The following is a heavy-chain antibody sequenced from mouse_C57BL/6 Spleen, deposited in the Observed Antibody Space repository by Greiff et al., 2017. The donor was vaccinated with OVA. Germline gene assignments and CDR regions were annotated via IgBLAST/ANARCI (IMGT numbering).Heavy chain of an antibody. V-gene: IGHV2-6-1*01. D-gene: IGHD3-1*01. CDR3: ARQRTAGYYYAMDY. CDR1: GFSLTSYG. Sequence: VKLQESGPGLVAPSQSLSITCTVSGFSLTSYGVHWVRQPPGKGLEWLVVIWSDGSTTYNSALKSRLSISKDNSKSQVFLKMNSLQTDDTAMYYWARQRTAGYYYAMDYWGQGTSVTVSS. CDR2: IWSDGST. J-gene: IGHJ4*01.